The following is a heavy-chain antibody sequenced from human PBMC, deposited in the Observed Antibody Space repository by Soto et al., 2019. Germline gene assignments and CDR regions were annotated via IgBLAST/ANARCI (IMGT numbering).Heavy chain of an antibody. Sequence: QVQLVESGGGVVQPGRSLRLSCAASGFTFSSYGMHWVRQAPGKGLEWVAVISYDGSNKYYADSVKGRFTISRDNSKNTRYLQMNSLRAEDTAVYYCAKDFMELLPLYYYYGMDVWGQGTTVTVSS. CDR2: ISYDGSNK. D-gene: IGHD1-26*01. CDR3: AKDFMELLPLYYYYGMDV. V-gene: IGHV3-30*18. J-gene: IGHJ6*02. CDR1: GFTFSSYG.